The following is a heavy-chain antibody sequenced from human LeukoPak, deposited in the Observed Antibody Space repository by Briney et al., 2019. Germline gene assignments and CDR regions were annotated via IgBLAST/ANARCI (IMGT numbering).Heavy chain of an antibody. D-gene: IGHD3-10*02. CDR1: GYTFTSYD. CDR3: AWCSGSGYYYYGMDV. J-gene: IGHJ6*02. Sequence: ASVKVSCKASGYTFTSYDINWVRQATGQGLEWMGWMNPNSGNTGYAQKFQGRVTMTRNTSISTAYMELSSLRSEDTAMYYCAWCSGSGYYYYGMDVWGQGTTVTVSS. CDR2: MNPNSGNT. V-gene: IGHV1-8*01.